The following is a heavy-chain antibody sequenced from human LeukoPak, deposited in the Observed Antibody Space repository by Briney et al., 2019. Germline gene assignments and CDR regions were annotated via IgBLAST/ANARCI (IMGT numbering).Heavy chain of an antibody. D-gene: IGHD6-13*01. CDR2: INPNSGGT. J-gene: IGHJ4*02. V-gene: IGHV1-2*02. Sequence: ASVKVSCKASGYTFTGYYMHWVRQAPGQGLEWMGWINPNSGGTNYAQKFQGRVTMTRDTSISTAYMELSRLRSDDTAVYYCARDPSIAAAGKVDYWGQGTLVTVSS. CDR1: GYTFTGYY. CDR3: ARDPSIAAAGKVDY.